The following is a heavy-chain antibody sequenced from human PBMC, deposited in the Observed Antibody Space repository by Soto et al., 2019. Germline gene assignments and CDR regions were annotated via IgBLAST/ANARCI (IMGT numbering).Heavy chain of an antibody. CDR1: GFTFSSYG. CDR3: AKGATDYYDSSGYYYVGDAFDI. D-gene: IGHD3-22*01. Sequence: QVQLVESGGGVVQPGRSLRLSCAASGFTFSSYGMHWVRQAPGKGLEWVAVISYDGSNKYYADSVKGRFTISRDNSKNTLYLQMNSLRAEDTAVYYCAKGATDYYDSSGYYYVGDAFDIWGQGTMVTVSS. J-gene: IGHJ3*02. CDR2: ISYDGSNK. V-gene: IGHV3-30*18.